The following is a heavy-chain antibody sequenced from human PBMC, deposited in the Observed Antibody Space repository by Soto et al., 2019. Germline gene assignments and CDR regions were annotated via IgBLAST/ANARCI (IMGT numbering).Heavy chain of an antibody. Sequence: QVQLVQSGAEVKKPGSSVKVSCKASGGTFSSYAMSWVRQAPGHGLEWMGGIIPIFGTANYAQKFQGRVTITADESTSTAYMELSSLRSEDTAVYYCAGAVAGITCYFDYWGQGTLVTVSS. D-gene: IGHD6-19*01. V-gene: IGHV1-69*01. CDR3: AGAVAGITCYFDY. CDR2: IIPIFGTA. J-gene: IGHJ4*02. CDR1: GGTFSSYA.